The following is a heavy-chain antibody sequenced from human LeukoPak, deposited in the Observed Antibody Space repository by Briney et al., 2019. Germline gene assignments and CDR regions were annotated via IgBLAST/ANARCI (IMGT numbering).Heavy chain of an antibody. Sequence: ASVKVSCKASGYTFTCYYMHWVRQAPGQGLEWMGWIKPNSGGTNYAQKFQGRVTMTGDTSISTAYMELSRLRSYDTAVYYCARGMYYYYYCMDVWGQGTTVTVSS. J-gene: IGHJ6*02. CDR1: GYTFTCYY. CDR2: IKPNSGGT. V-gene: IGHV1-2*02. CDR3: ARGMYYYYYCMDV.